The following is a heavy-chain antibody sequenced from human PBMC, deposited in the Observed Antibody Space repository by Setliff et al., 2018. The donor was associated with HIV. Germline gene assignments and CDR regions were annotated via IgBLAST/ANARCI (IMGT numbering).Heavy chain of an antibody. CDR3: ARHFGWLPREIDY. D-gene: IGHD5-12*01. V-gene: IGHV4-4*09. Sequence: SETLSLTCTVSGSSINNYYWSWIRQPPGKGLEWIGYVYTSGSTNYNPSLKSRVTMSVDTSKNQFSLKLSSVTAADTAVYYCARHFGWLPREIDYWGQGTLVTVSS. CDR2: VYTSGST. J-gene: IGHJ4*02. CDR1: GSSINNYY.